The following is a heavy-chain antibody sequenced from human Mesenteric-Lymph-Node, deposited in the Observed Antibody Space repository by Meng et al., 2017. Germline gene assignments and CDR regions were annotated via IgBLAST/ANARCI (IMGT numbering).Heavy chain of an antibody. V-gene: IGHV4-4*02. CDR3: ARVGAYCGGDCYHPR. J-gene: IGHJ4*02. CDR1: GGSFSISTW. Sequence: AQLQVSGPGLGKPSGTLALTCAVSGGSFSISTWWRWVRQPPGKGLEWIGEIYHSGGTNYNPSLRGRVTISVDESKNQFSLRLSSVTAADTAVYYCARVGAYCGGDCYHPRWGQGTLVTVSS. CDR2: IYHSGGT. D-gene: IGHD2-21*02.